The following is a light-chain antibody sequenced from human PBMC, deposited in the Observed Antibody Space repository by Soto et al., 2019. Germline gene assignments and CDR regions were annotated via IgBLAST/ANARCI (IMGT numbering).Light chain of an antibody. V-gene: IGKV1-39*01. CDR1: QSIYNY. J-gene: IGKJ1*01. CDR2: AAS. Sequence: DIQMTQSPSSLSASVGDRVTITCRANQSIYNYLSWYQHKPGKAPQLLIYAASSLQRGVPSRFSGSGSGTDFTLTIVGLQPEDFATYYCQKTYSTLWTFGQGTKVDIK. CDR3: QKTYSTLWT.